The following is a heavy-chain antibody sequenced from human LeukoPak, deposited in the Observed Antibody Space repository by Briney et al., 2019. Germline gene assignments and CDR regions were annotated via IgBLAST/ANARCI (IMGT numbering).Heavy chain of an antibody. CDR3: ARRAGAYSHPYDY. CDR1: KFTFSNYG. J-gene: IGHJ4*02. D-gene: IGHD4/OR15-4a*01. V-gene: IGHV3-30*02. CDR2: IRYDGSNK. Sequence: PGGSLRLSCAASKFTFSNYGMHWVRQAPGKGLEWVAFIRYDGSNKYYADSVKGRFTISRDNSKNTLFLQMNGLRAEDTAVYYCARRAGAYSHPYDYWGQGTLVTVSS.